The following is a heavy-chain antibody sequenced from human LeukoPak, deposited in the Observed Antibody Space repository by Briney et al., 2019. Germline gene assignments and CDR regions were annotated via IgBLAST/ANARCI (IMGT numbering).Heavy chain of an antibody. J-gene: IGHJ4*02. D-gene: IGHD4-17*01. Sequence: PSETLSLTCTVSGGSISSYFWDWIRQPPGKGLEWIGTISYTKGAYYNTSLNSRITMSVDTSKSQFSLKLTSVTAADTAVYFCARGLVDYELPKGYIDYWGQGTLVTVSS. CDR3: ARGLVDYELPKGYIDY. V-gene: IGHV4-59*12. CDR1: GGSISSYF. CDR2: ISYTKGA.